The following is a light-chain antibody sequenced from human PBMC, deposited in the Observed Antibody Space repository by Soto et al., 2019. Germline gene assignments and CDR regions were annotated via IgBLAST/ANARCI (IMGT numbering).Light chain of an antibody. CDR1: QGIRNF. CDR2: AAS. Sequence: DIQMTQSPTSLSASVGDRVTITCRASQGIRNFVAWYQQKPGKPPKLLIYAASTLQSGVPSRFSGSGSGTYFPLTINSLQPEDVATYSCQKYSSVPVFGPGTKVEI. CDR3: QKYSSVPV. J-gene: IGKJ3*01. V-gene: IGKV1-27*01.